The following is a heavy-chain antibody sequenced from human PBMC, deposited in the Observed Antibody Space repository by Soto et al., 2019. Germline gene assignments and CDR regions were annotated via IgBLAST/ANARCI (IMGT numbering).Heavy chain of an antibody. Sequence: SETLSLTCTVSGGSISDGAYYWSWIRQPPGKGLEWIGEISHSGSTNYNPSLKSRVTISVDKSKNRFSLKLSSVTAADTAVFYCARGYRHYYIAYWGQGTLVTVSS. J-gene: IGHJ4*02. D-gene: IGHD1-26*01. V-gene: IGHV4-61*08. CDR3: ARGYRHYYIAY. CDR2: ISHSGST. CDR1: GGSISDGAYY.